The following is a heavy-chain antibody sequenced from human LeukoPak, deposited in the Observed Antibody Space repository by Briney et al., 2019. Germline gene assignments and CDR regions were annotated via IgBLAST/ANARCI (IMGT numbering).Heavy chain of an antibody. D-gene: IGHD7-27*01. V-gene: IGHV4-59*02. CDR3: ASRKLGNDY. Sequence: SETLSLTCTISGGSVSDYYWSWIRQSPGKGLEWIGYIYHTGSTSYSPSLKSRVTISADTSQNQFPLKLSSVTAADTAVYYCASRKLGNDYWGQGTLVTVSS. CDR1: GGSVSDYY. J-gene: IGHJ4*02. CDR2: IYHTGST.